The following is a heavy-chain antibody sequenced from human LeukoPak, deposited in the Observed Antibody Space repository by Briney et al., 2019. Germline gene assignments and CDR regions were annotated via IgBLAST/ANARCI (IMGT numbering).Heavy chain of an antibody. V-gene: IGHV3-7*05. J-gene: IGHJ3*02. CDR1: GFTLSSYW. D-gene: IGHD3-22*01. CDR3: ARERLRITMIVVVRGGAFDI. CDR2: IKQVGSEK. Sequence: PGGSLRLSCAASGFTLSSYWMSWVRQAPGKGLEWVANIKQVGSEKYYVDSVKGRFTIGRDNAKNSLYLQMNSLRAEDTAVYYCARERLRITMIVVVRGGAFDIWGRGTMPAVSS.